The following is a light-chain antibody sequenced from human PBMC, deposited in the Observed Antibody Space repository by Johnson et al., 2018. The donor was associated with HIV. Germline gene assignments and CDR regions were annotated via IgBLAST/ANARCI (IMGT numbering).Light chain of an antibody. CDR1: SSNIGNNY. J-gene: IGLJ1*01. Sequence: QSVLTQPPSVSAAPGQKVTISCSGSSSNIGNNYVSWYQQLPGTAPKLLIYENNKRPSGIPDRFSGSKSGTSATLGITGLQTGDESDYYCGTWGGVFGTGTQVNGL. CDR3: GTWGGV. V-gene: IGLV1-51*02. CDR2: ENN.